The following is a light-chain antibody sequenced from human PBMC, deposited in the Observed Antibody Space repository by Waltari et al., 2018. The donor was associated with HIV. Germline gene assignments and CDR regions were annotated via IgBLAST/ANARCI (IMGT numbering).Light chain of an antibody. CDR3: AAWDDSLNGPGVV. CDR1: SSNIGSNT. Sequence: QSVLTQPPSASGTPGQRVTISCSGSSSNIGSNTVNWYQQLPGTAPKLIIYSNNPLPVGVPDRFSGSKSGTSAALTISGLQSEDEADYYCAAWDDSLNGPGVVFGGGTKLTVL. J-gene: IGLJ2*01. CDR2: SNN. V-gene: IGLV1-44*01.